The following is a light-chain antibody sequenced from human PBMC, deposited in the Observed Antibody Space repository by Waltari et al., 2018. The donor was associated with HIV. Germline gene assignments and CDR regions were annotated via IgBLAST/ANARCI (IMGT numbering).Light chain of an antibody. CDR3: QQGRNWPRVT. J-gene: IGKJ3*01. Sequence: EIVLTQSPATLSSSPGQKDIHSCLASESVGNYLAWYQHKRGQAPRLLIYDTSNMALGTPPSFSGVGSGTDFTLTISGLETEDFAVYYCQQGRNWPRVTFVPWTTV. V-gene: IGKV3-11*01. CDR2: DTS. CDR1: ESVGNY.